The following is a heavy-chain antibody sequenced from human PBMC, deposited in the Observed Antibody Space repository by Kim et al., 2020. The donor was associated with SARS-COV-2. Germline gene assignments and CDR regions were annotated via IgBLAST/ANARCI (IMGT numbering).Heavy chain of an antibody. V-gene: IGHV5-10-1*01. CDR3: ARPTLGYCSGGSCSPHYYYYGMDV. J-gene: IGHJ6*02. CDR2: IDPSDSYT. CDR1: GYSFTSYW. D-gene: IGHD2-15*01. Sequence: GESLKISCKGSGYSFTSYWISWVRQMPGKGLEWMGRIDPSDSYTNYSPSFQGHVTISADKSISTAYLQWSSLKASDTAMYYGARPTLGYCSGGSCSPHYYYYGMDVWGQGTTVTVSS.